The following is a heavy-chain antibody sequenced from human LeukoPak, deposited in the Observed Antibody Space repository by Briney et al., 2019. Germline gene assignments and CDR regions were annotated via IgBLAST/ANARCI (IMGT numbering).Heavy chain of an antibody. CDR3: ARDAYSSSWAHFDY. CDR2: IWYDGSNK. V-gene: IGHV3-33*01. CDR1: GFTFSSYG. J-gene: IGHJ4*02. Sequence: GGSLRLSCAASGFTFSSYGMHWVRQAPGKGLEWVAVIWYDGSNKYYADSVKGRFTISRDNSKNTLYLQMNSLRAEDTAVYYCARDAYSSSWAHFDYWGQGTLVTVSS. D-gene: IGHD6-13*01.